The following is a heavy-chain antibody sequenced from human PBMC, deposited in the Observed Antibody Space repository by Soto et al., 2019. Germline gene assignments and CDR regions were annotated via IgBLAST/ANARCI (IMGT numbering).Heavy chain of an antibody. V-gene: IGHV4-39*01. D-gene: IGHD3-3*01. CDR1: GGSLSSSSYD. J-gene: IGHJ5*02. CDR3: ARRITIFGVVPKNWFDP. Sequence: XTLSLPSTVSGGSLSSSSYDWGWSRQPPGKGLEWIGSIYYSGSNYYNPSLKSRVTISVDTSKNQFYLKLSSVTAADTAVYYCARRITIFGVVPKNWFDPWGQGTLGTVSS. CDR2: IYYSGSN.